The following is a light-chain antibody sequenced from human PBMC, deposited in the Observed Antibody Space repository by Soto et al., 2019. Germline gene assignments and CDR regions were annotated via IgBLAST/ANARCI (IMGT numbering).Light chain of an antibody. CDR2: GAS. CDR1: QSVTSSY. V-gene: IGKV3-20*01. Sequence: PGERATLSCRASQSVTSSYLAWYQQKPGQAPRLLIYGASSRATGIPDRFSGSGSGTDFTLTISRLEPEDFAVYYCQQYGSSPPTFGQGTKVEIK. J-gene: IGKJ1*01. CDR3: QQYGSSPPT.